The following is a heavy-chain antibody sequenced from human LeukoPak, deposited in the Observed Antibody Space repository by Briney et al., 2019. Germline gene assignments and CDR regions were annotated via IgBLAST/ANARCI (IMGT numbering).Heavy chain of an antibody. CDR1: GFTFSSYS. J-gene: IGHJ4*02. D-gene: IGHD6-19*01. CDR2: ISYDGSNK. Sequence: PGGSLRLSCAASGFTFSSYSMNWVRQAPGKGLEWVAVISYDGSNKYYADSVKGRFTISRDNSKNTLYLQMNSLRAEDTAVYYCAKLISGSQNALDYWGQGTLVTVSS. V-gene: IGHV3-30*18. CDR3: AKLISGSQNALDY.